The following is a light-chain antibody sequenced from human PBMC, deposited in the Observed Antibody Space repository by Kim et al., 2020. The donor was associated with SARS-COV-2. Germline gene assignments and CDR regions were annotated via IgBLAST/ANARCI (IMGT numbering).Light chain of an antibody. CDR1: SSNRESKT. V-gene: IGLV1-44*01. Sequence: GPSGSIYCLGGSSNRESKTVNGYRQLPETAPKLHIYSDNQRPSGVPDRVSGSKSGPSASLAISGLQSEDEADYSCAAWDDSLNGWVFGGGTKRTVL. CDR3: AAWDDSLNGWV. J-gene: IGLJ3*02. CDR2: SDN.